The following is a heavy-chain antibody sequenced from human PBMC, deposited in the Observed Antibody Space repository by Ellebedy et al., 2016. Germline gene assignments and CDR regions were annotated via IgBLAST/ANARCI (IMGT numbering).Heavy chain of an antibody. CDR2: IYHSGST. CDR1: GGSISSSNW. CDR3: ARTEDGRRGVYDILTGYFLSGAFDI. J-gene: IGHJ3*02. V-gene: IGHV4-4*02. Sequence: SETLSLTCAVSGGSISSSNWWSWVRQPPGKGLEWIGEIYHSGSTNYNPSLKSRVTISVDKSKNQFSLKLSSVTAADTAVYYCARTEDGRRGVYDILTGYFLSGAFDIWGQGTMVTVSS. D-gene: IGHD3-9*01.